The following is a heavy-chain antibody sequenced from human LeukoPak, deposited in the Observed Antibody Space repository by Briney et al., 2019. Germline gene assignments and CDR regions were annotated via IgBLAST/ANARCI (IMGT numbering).Heavy chain of an antibody. D-gene: IGHD2-21*02. Sequence: SETLSLTCTVSGGSVSSGSYYWTWIRQPPRKGLEWIGYIYYSGSTSYSPSLKSRVTISVDTSKNQFSLKLSSVTAADRAVYYCARVNCGGDCYSTRGDWFDPWGQGTLLTVSS. CDR1: GGSVSSGSYY. V-gene: IGHV4-61*01. CDR3: ARVNCGGDCYSTRGDWFDP. J-gene: IGHJ5*02. CDR2: IYYSGST.